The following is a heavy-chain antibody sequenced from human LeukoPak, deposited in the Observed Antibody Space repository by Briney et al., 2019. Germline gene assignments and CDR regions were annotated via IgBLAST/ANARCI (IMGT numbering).Heavy chain of an antibody. D-gene: IGHD4/OR15-4a*01. V-gene: IGHV3-33*07. Sequence: GGSLRLSCAASGFTFSTYDMYWVRQAPGKGLEWVAFIRYDGSNKYYPDSVKGRFTISRDNSKNTLYLQMNSLRAEDTAVYYCARRAGAYSHPYDYWGQGTLVTVSS. CDR2: IRYDGSNK. J-gene: IGHJ4*02. CDR3: ARRAGAYSHPYDY. CDR1: GFTFSTYD.